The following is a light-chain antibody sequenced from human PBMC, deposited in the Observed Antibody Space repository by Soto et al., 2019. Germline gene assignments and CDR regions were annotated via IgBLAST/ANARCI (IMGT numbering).Light chain of an antibody. J-gene: IGKJ4*01. CDR3: QQYDSYPLT. V-gene: IGKV3-20*01. Sequence: EIVLTQSPGTLSLSPGERATLSCRASQGVTSSYLAWYQQKPGPAPRLLIYGASIRAPGIPDRFSGSGSGTDFTLTISRLEPEDFAGYYCQQYDSYPLTFGGGTKVEIK. CDR2: GAS. CDR1: QGVTSSY.